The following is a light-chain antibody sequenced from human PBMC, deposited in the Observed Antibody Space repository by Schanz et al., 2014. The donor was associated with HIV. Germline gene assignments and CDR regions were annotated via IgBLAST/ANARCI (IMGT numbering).Light chain of an antibody. Sequence: DLLLTPSPLSLPVTPGEPASISCRSSQSLLHSNGYNYLAWYLQKPGQSPQLLIYLGSNRASGVPDRFSGGGSGTDFTLKISRVEAEDVGVYYCMQGLQTPQFTFGPGTKVDIK. J-gene: IGKJ3*01. CDR1: QSLLHSNGYNY. CDR3: MQGLQTPQFT. CDR2: LGS. V-gene: IGKV2-28*01.